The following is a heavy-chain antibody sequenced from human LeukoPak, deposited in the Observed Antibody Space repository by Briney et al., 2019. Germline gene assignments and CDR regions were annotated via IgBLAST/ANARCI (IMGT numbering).Heavy chain of an antibody. CDR3: VYYTIYGVVRWFDP. V-gene: IGHV3-23*01. Sequence: GGSLRLSCAASGFTFSSYAMSWVRQAPGKGLEWVSSISGSSDNIYYADSVKGRFTISREYSTNTLYLEMNSLRTEDTAVYYCVYYTIYGVVRWFDPWGQGTLVTVSS. J-gene: IGHJ5*02. CDR1: GFTFSSYA. CDR2: ISGSSDNI. D-gene: IGHD3-3*01.